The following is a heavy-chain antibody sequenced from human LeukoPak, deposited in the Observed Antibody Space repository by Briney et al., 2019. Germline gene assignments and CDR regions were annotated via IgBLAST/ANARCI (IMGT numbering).Heavy chain of an antibody. D-gene: IGHD1-26*01. V-gene: IGHV4-4*07. J-gene: IGHJ6*03. CDR3: ASSRGSYYENYYYYYMDV. CDR2: IYTSGST. CDR1: GGSISSYY. Sequence: SETLSLTCTVSGGSISSYYWSWIRQPAGKGLEWIGRIYTSGSTNYNPSLKSRVTTSVDTSKNQFSLKLSSVTAADTAVYYCASSRGSYYENYYYYYMDVWGKGTTVTVSS.